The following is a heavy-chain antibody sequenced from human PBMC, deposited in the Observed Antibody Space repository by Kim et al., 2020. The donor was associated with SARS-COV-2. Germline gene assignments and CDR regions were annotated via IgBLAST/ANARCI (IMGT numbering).Heavy chain of an antibody. CDR3: ARDLSGDYDDY. CDR2: IIPILGIA. J-gene: IGHJ4*02. CDR1: GGTFSSYA. Sequence: SVKVSCKASGGTFSSYAISWVRQAPGQGLEWMGRIIPILGIANYAQKFQGRVTITAYKSTSTAYMELSSLRSEDTAVYYCARDLSGDYDDYWGQGPLVT. V-gene: IGHV1-69*04. D-gene: IGHD4-17*01.